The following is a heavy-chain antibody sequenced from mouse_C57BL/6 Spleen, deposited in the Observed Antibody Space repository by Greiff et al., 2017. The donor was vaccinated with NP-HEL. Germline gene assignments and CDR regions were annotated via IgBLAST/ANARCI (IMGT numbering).Heavy chain of an antibody. CDR2: IDPANGNT. CDR3: ARGGYYGSSPYYFDY. V-gene: IGHV14-3*01. CDR1: GFNIKNTY. D-gene: IGHD1-1*01. J-gene: IGHJ2*01. Sequence: EVQLQESVAELVRPGASVKLSCTASGFNIKNTYMHWVKQRPEQGLEWIGRIDPANGNTKYAPKFQGKATITADTSSNTAYLQLSSLTSEDTAIYYCARGGYYGSSPYYFDYWGQGTTLTVSS.